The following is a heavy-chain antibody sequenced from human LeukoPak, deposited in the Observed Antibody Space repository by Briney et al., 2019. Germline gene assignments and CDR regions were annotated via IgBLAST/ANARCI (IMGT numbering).Heavy chain of an antibody. CDR1: GGTFSSYA. J-gene: IGHJ6*03. CDR3: ARVYGVDTAMVGYYYYMDV. Sequence: SSVKVSCKASGGTFSSYAISWVRQAPGQGLEWMGGIIPIFGTANYAQKFQGRVTITTDESTSTAYMELSSLRSEDTAVYYCARVYGVDTAMVGYYYYMDVSGKGTTVTVSS. V-gene: IGHV1-69*05. D-gene: IGHD5-18*01. CDR2: IIPIFGTA.